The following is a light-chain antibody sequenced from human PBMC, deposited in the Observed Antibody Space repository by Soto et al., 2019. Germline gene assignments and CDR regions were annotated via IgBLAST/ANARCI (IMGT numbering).Light chain of an antibody. CDR3: QQRSNWPPVT. CDR2: HVS. J-gene: IGKJ4*01. CDR1: QSVGPN. Sequence: EIVLRQSPATLSVSPGDSATLSCRASQSVGPNLVWYQQRFGQSPRLLIYHVSTRATGVPARFSGSGSGTDFTLTISRLEPEDFAVYYCQQRSNWPPVTFGGGTKVDIK. V-gene: IGKV3-11*01.